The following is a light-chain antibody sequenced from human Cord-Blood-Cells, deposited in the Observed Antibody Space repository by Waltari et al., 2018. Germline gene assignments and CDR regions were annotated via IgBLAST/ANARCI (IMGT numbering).Light chain of an antibody. V-gene: IGLV3-21*03. CDR2: DDS. Sequence: SYVLTQPPSVSVAPGKTARITCGGNNIGSKSVHWYQQKPGQAPVLVVYDDSERPSGIPERFSGANTGNTATPTISRGEACDEAYYYCQGWDSSRDNWVYDGGTKRTFL. CDR3: QGWDSSRDNWV. CDR1: NIGSKS. J-gene: IGLJ3*02.